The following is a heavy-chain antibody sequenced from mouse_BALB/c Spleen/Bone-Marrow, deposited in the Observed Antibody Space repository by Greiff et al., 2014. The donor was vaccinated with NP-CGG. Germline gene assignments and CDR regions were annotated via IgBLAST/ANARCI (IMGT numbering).Heavy chain of an antibody. CDR3: ANLGRYAMDY. J-gene: IGHJ4*01. V-gene: IGHV1-84*02. Sequence: LQESGPELVKPGASVKISCKASGYTFTDYYINWVKQKPGQGLEWIGWIYPGSGSTKYNEKFKGKATLTVDTSSSPAYMQLSGLASEDTAGYFCANLGRYAMDYWGQGTSVTVSS. D-gene: IGHD3-1*01. CDR2: IYPGSGST. CDR1: GYTFTDYY.